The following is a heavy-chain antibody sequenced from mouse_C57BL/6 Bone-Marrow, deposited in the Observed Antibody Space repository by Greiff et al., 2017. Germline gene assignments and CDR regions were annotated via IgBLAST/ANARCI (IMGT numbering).Heavy chain of an antibody. CDR2: INPNYGTT. V-gene: IGHV1-39*01. CDR3: SREGNYYVSPYAMDY. CDR1: GYSFTDYN. D-gene: IGHD1-1*01. J-gene: IGHJ4*01. Sequence: EVQLQQSGPELVKPGASVKISCKASGYSFTDYNMNWVKQSNGKSLEWIGVINPNYGTTSYNQKFKGKVTLTVDHSSSTAYMQLKSLNSEDSAVFYCSREGNYYVSPYAMDYWGQGTSVTVSS.